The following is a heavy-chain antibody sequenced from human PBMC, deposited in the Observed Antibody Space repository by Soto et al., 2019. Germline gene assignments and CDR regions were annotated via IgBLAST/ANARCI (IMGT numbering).Heavy chain of an antibody. Sequence: GGSLRLSCAASGFTFSSYGMHWVRQAPGKGLEWVAVISYDGSNKYYADSVKGRFTISRDNSKNTLYLQMNSLRAEDTAVYYCAKGGWWEQATGRFDYWGQGTLVTVSS. J-gene: IGHJ4*02. CDR1: GFTFSSYG. V-gene: IGHV3-30*18. D-gene: IGHD1-26*01. CDR2: ISYDGSNK. CDR3: AKGGWWEQATGRFDY.